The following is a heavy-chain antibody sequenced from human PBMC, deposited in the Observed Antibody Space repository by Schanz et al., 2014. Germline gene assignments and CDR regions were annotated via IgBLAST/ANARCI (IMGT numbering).Heavy chain of an antibody. CDR1: GYTFTSDS. J-gene: IGHJ5*02. D-gene: IGHD5-12*01. Sequence: QVQLVQSGAEVKKPGASVKVSCKASGYTFTSDSMHWVRQAPGQGLEWMGRFIPILDVGNYAQQFQGRVTFTADKSTSTAYMELSSLKSEDTAVYYCARGPLGTSPWGQGTLVTVSS. V-gene: IGHV1-69*04. CDR2: FIPILDVG. CDR3: ARGPLGTSP.